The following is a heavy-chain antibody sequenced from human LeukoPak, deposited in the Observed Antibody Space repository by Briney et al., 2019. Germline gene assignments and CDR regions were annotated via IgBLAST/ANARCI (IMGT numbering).Heavy chain of an antibody. CDR1: GFTFSSYA. CDR2: ISGSGGST. CDR3: AKGRYYGSGKWGYFEY. D-gene: IGHD3-10*01. J-gene: IGHJ4*02. V-gene: IGHV3-23*01. Sequence: GGSLRLSCAASGFTFSSYAMSWVRQAPGKGLEWVSGISGSGGSTYYADSVKGRLTISRDNSKNTLYLQMNSLRAEDTAVYYCAKGRYYGSGKWGYFEYWGQGALVTVSS.